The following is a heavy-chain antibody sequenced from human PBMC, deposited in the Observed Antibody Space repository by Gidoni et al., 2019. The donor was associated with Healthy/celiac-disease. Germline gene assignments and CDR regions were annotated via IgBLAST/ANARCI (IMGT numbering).Heavy chain of an antibody. CDR2: INHSGST. Sequence: QVQLQQWGAGLLKPSETLSLTCAVYGGSFSGYYWSWIRQPPGKGLEWIGEINHSGSTNYNPSLKRRVTISVDTSKNQFSLKLSSVTAADTAVYYCARGVIDYYGSGSEALVGMDVWGQGTTVTVSS. V-gene: IGHV4-34*01. D-gene: IGHD3-10*01. CDR1: GGSFSGYY. CDR3: ARGVIDYYGSGSEALVGMDV. J-gene: IGHJ6*02.